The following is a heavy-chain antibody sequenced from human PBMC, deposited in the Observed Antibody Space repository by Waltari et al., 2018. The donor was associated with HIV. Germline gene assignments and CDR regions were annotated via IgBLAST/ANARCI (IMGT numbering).Heavy chain of an antibody. D-gene: IGHD3-10*01. Sequence: VRLVESGGGVIQPGGSLSLSCAASGFNFSSFGFHWVRQVPGKGLDWVAVTPYDGSDEYYWKSVKGRLTISKDNSRGILTLQMNSLRPEDTALYFCATDCKARGLEPSFLDSWGQGTLVTVSS. CDR3: ATDCKARGLEPSFLDS. V-gene: IGHV3-30*19. J-gene: IGHJ4*02. CDR1: GFNFSSFG. CDR2: TPYDGSDE.